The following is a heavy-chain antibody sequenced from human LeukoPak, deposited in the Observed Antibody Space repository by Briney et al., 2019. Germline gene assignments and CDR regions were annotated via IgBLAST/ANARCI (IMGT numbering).Heavy chain of an antibody. D-gene: IGHD5-24*01. Sequence: ASVKVSCKASGYTFTGYYMHWVRQAPGQGLEWMGWINPNSGGTNYAQKFQGRVTMTRDTSISTAYMELSRLRSDVTAVYYCARAGDGYNPNFDYWGQGTLVTVSS. CDR2: INPNSGGT. V-gene: IGHV1-2*02. CDR3: ARAGDGYNPNFDY. CDR1: GYTFTGYY. J-gene: IGHJ4*02.